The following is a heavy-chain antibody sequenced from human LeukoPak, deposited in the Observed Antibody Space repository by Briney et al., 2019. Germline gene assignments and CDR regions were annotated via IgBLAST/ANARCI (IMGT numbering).Heavy chain of an antibody. CDR2: ISSSGDFI. J-gene: IGHJ4*02. V-gene: IGHV3-21*04. CDR1: EFTFSTYS. Sequence: GGSLRLSCVASEFTFSTYSMNWVRQAPGKGLEWVSSISSSGDFIHYADSVRGRFTISRDNARNSLYLQINSLRAEDTAIYYCAGRGCTNGLCHFDYWGQGTLVTVSS. CDR3: AGRGCTNGLCHFDY. D-gene: IGHD2-8*01.